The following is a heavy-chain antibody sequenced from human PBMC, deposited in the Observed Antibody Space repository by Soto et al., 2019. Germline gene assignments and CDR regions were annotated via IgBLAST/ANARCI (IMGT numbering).Heavy chain of an antibody. J-gene: IGHJ4*02. Sequence: EVQLVESGGGLVQPGGSLRLSCAASGFTFSSYWMSWVRQAPGKGLEWVGNIKKDGSEKYYVDSVKGRFTISRDNAKNSLYLQMNSLRAEDTAVYYCADAGEGLTTVTTRGLLAPRNWGQGTLVTVSS. D-gene: IGHD4-17*01. V-gene: IGHV3-7*01. CDR2: IKKDGSEK. CDR3: ADAGEGLTTVTTRGLLAPRN. CDR1: GFTFSSYW.